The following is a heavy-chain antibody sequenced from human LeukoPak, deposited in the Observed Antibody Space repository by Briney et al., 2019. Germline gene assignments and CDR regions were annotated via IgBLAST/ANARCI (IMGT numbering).Heavy chain of an antibody. CDR2: VYPSGNT. V-gene: IGHV4-4*02. CDR1: GGSISSSNW. CDR3: ARHYGP. D-gene: IGHD3-16*01. J-gene: IGHJ5*02. Sequence: PSGTLSLTCVVSGGSISSSNWWSWVRQPPGQGLEWIGEVYPSGNTNYNPSLKSRVTISVDKSKNQFSLKLNSVTAADTAVYYCARHYGPWGQGTLVTVSS.